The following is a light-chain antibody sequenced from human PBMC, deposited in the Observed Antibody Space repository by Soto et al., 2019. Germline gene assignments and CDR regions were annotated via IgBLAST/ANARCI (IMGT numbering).Light chain of an antibody. CDR2: EVN. Sequence: QSVLTQPASVSGSPGQSITISCTGTSSDVGSYNLVSWFQQHPGKAPKLFIYEVNRRPSGVSDRLSGSKSANTASLTISGLQAEDEADYYCFSYAGAGTFVFGTGTKVT. V-gene: IGLV2-23*02. CDR3: FSYAGAGTFV. J-gene: IGLJ1*01. CDR1: SSDVGSYNL.